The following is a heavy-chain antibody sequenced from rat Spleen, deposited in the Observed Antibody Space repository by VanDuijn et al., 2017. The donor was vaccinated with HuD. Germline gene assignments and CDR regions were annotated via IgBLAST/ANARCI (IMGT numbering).Heavy chain of an antibody. CDR2: ITNSGGST. Sequence: EVQLVESGGDLMQPGRSLKLSCAASGFTFSNYGMAWVRQAPTKGLEWVASITNSGGSTYYRDSVKGRFTISRDNAKSTLYLQMDSLRSEDTATYYCARHRNYGGIPFDFWGQGVMVTVSS. CDR3: ARHRNYGGIPFDF. D-gene: IGHD1-11*01. CDR1: GFTFSNYG. J-gene: IGHJ2*01. V-gene: IGHV5S13*01.